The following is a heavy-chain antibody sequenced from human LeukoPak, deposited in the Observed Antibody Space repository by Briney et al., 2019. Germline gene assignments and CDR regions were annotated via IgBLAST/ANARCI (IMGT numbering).Heavy chain of an antibody. V-gene: IGHV3-21*01. D-gene: IGHD3-3*01. CDR2: ISSSSRYT. CDR3: ARDEARGYDFRPQDH. CDR1: GFSLRDYS. Sequence: SGGSLRLSCAASGFSLRDYSMGWVRQAPGKGLEWVSSISSSSRYTFYVDSVKGRFTISRDNAKNSLYLQMNSLRVEDTAVYYCARDEARGYDFRPQDHWGQGTLVSVSS. J-gene: IGHJ4*02.